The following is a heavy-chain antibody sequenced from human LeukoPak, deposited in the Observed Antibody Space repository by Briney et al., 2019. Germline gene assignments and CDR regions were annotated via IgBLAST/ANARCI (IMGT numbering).Heavy chain of an antibody. Sequence: SETLSLTCTVSGYSISSGFHWDWIRQPPGKGLEWIGYIYYTGSTNYNSSLKSRVTISVDTSKNQFSLNLSSVTAADTAMYYCARAVLATKSEHWFDSWGQGTLVTVSS. J-gene: IGHJ5*01. CDR1: GYSISSGFH. V-gene: IGHV4-61*01. CDR3: ARAVLATKSEHWFDS. CDR2: IYYTGST. D-gene: IGHD2-8*01.